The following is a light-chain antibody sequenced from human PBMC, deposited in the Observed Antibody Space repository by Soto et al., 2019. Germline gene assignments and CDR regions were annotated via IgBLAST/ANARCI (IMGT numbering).Light chain of an antibody. CDR2: GAS. V-gene: IGKV3-15*01. Sequence: EIVLTQSPATLSLSPGERVTLSCRASQSVSSNLAWYQQKPGQAPRLLIYGASTRATGIPARFSGSGSGTEFTLTISSLQSEDFAVYYCQQYNTWPRTFGQGTKVDIK. CDR3: QQYNTWPRT. CDR1: QSVSSN. J-gene: IGKJ1*01.